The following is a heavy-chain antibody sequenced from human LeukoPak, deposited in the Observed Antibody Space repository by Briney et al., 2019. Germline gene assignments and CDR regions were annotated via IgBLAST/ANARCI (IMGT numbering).Heavy chain of an antibody. CDR1: GFSLSSYW. J-gene: IGHJ4*02. CDR2: INIEGSTT. D-gene: IGHD1-1*01. Sequence: GGSLRLSCAASGFSLSSYWVHWVRQAPGNWLVWVSRINIEGSTTTYADSVKGRFTISRDNAKNTVSLQMNSLRAEDTAVYYCISDHTGHDDYWGQGTLVTVSS. CDR3: ISDHTGHDDY. V-gene: IGHV3-74*01.